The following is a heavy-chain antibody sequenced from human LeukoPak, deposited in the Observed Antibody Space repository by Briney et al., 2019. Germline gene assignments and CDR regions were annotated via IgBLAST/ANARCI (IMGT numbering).Heavy chain of an antibody. V-gene: IGHV3-23*01. CDR2: ISGSGGST. CDR3: AKDFVYYDSSGYYDY. Sequence: GGSLRLSCAAAGFTFSSYAMSWVRQAPGKGLKWVSAISGSGGSTYYADSVKGRFTISRDNSKNTLYLQMNSLRAEDTAVYYCAKDFVYYDSSGYYDYWGQGTLVTVSS. D-gene: IGHD3-22*01. J-gene: IGHJ4*02. CDR1: GFTFSSYA.